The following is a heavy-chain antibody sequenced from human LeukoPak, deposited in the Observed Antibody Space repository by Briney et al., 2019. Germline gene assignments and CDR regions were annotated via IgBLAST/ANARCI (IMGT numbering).Heavy chain of an antibody. CDR1: GFTFSDYY. CDR2: ISSSGSTI. D-gene: IGHD2-15*01. V-gene: IGHV3-11*01. CDR3: AREDIVVVGWFDP. Sequence: GGSLRLSCAASGFTFSDYYMSWIRQAPGKGLEWVSYISSSGSTIYYADSVKGRFTISRDNAKNSVYLQMNSLRAEDTAVYYCAREDIVVVGWFDPWGQGTLVTVSS. J-gene: IGHJ5*02.